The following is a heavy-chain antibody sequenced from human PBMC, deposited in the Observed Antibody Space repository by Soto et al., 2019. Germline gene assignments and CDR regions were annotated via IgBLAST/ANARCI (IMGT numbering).Heavy chain of an antibody. CDR1: GVTFSSYA. J-gene: IGHJ6*02. V-gene: IGHV1-69*06. CDR3: AIDVGGGWLRSNYYYYGMDV. D-gene: IGHD5-12*01. CDR2: IIPIFGTA. Sequence: ASVKVSCKASGVTFSSYAISWVRQAPGQGLEWMGGIIPIFGTANYAQKFQGRVTITADKSTSTAYMELSSLRSEDTAVYYCAIDVGGGWLRSNYYYYGMDVWGQGTTVTVSS.